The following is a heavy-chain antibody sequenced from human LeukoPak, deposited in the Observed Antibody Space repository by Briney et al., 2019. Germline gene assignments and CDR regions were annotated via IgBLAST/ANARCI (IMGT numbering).Heavy chain of an antibody. CDR3: AELGITMIGGV. CDR2: ISSSGSTI. V-gene: IGHV3-48*03. J-gene: IGHJ6*04. D-gene: IGHD3-10*02. Sequence: GGSLRLSCAASGFTFSSYEMNGLREAPGKGLEWVSYISSSGSTIYYADAVKGRFTISRDNAKNSLYLQMNSLRAEDTAVYYCAELGITMIGGVWGKGTTVSISS. CDR1: GFTFSSYE.